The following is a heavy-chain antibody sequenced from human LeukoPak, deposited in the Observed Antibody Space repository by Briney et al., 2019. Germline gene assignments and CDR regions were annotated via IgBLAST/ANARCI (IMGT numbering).Heavy chain of an antibody. J-gene: IGHJ4*02. CDR1: GFTVSSNY. CDR3: ASSHSSGWYYFDY. V-gene: IGHV3-53*01. Sequence: GGSLRLSCAASGFTVSSNYMSWVRQAPGKGLEWVSVIYSGGSTYYADSVKGRFTISRDNSKNTLYLQMNSLRAEDTAVYYCASSHSSGWYYFDYWGQGTLVTASS. CDR2: IYSGGST. D-gene: IGHD6-19*01.